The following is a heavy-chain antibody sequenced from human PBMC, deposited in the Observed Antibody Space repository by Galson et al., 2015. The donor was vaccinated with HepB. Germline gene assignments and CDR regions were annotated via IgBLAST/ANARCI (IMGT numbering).Heavy chain of an antibody. CDR3: ARDRSSGWFDP. CDR2: IKQDGSEK. J-gene: IGHJ5*02. CDR1: GFTFSNYW. D-gene: IGHD6-19*01. Sequence: SLRLSCAASGFTFSNYWMSWVRQAPGKGLEWVASIKQDGSEKYYVDSVKGRFIISRDNAKNSLYLQMNSLRAEDTAVYYCARDRSSGWFDPRGQGTLVTVSS. V-gene: IGHV3-7*01.